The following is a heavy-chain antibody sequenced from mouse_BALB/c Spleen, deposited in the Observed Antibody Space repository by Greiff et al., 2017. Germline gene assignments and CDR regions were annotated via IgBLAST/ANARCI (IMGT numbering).Heavy chain of an antibody. Sequence: EVQGVESGGGLVKPGGSLKLSCAASGFTFSDYYMYWVRQTPEKRLEWVATISDGGSYTYYPDSVKGRFTISRDNAKNNLYLQMSSLKSEDTAMYYCARDRGMITTKGFAYWGQGTLVTVSA. J-gene: IGHJ3*01. V-gene: IGHV5-4*02. CDR2: ISDGGSYT. CDR1: GFTFSDYY. CDR3: ARDRGMITTKGFAY. D-gene: IGHD2-4*01.